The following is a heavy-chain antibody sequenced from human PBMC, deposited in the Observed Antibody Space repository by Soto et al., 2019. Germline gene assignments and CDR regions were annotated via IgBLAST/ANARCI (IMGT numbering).Heavy chain of an antibody. V-gene: IGHV1-69*13. CDR3: AVPPDCPYCPLDY. CDR1: GGTFSSYA. CDR2: IIPIFGTA. J-gene: IGHJ4*02. Sequence: SVKVSCKASGGTFSSYAISWVRQAPGQGLEWMGGIIPIFGTANYAQKFQGRVTITADESTSTAYMELSSLRSEDTAVYYCAVPPDCPYCPLDYWGQGTLVTVSS. D-gene: IGHD2-21*02.